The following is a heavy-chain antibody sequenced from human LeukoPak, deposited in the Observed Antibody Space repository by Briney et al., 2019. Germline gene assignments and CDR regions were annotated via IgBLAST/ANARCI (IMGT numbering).Heavy chain of an antibody. CDR3: ATPPTVTRNY. CDR2: IGGSGGTTT. V-gene: IGHV3-23*01. D-gene: IGHD4-17*01. CDR1: GFTFSSYG. Sequence: GETLRLSCAASGFTFSSYGMNWVRQAPGKGLEWVSGIGGSGGTTTYYADSVKGRFTISRDNSKNTLYLQMDSLRAEDTAVYYCATPPTVTRNYWGQGTLVTVSS. J-gene: IGHJ4*02.